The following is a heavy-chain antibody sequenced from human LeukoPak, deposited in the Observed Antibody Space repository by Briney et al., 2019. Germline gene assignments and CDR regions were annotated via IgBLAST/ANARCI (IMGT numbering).Heavy chain of an antibody. CDR3: ARGLGLGIGY. Sequence: GGSLRLSCAASGFTVSSNYMSWVRQAPGKGLKWVSVVYSGGSTFYADSVKGRFTISRDNSKNTLYLQMNNLRAEDTAVYYCARGLGLGIGYWGQGTLVTVSS. V-gene: IGHV3-66*01. CDR2: VYSGGST. CDR1: GFTVSSNY. J-gene: IGHJ4*02. D-gene: IGHD7-27*01.